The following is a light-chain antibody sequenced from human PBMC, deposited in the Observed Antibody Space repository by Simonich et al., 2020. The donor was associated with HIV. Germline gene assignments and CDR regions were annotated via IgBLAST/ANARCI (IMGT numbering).Light chain of an antibody. V-gene: IGKV3-15*01. CDR3: QHYNNWPPYT. CDR2: GAS. Sequence: EIVMTQSPATLSVSPGERATLSCRASQSVSSNLAWYQQKPGQAPRLLIYGASTRATGIPARVSGSGSGTEFTLTISSMQSEDFAVYYCQHYNNWPPYTFGQGTKLEIK. CDR1: QSVSSN. J-gene: IGKJ2*01.